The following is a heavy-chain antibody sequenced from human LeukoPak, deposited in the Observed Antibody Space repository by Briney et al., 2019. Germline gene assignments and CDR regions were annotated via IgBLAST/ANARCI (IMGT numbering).Heavy chain of an antibody. J-gene: IGHJ4*02. CDR1: GFTFSSYA. V-gene: IGHV3-23*01. Sequence: GGSLRLSCAASGFTFSSYAMSWVRQAPGKGLEWVSGISGSGHNIYYADSVKGRFTVSRDNSKNMVYLQMNSLRAEDTAVYYCAKGRYSYGSGSYSGYWGQGTLVTVSS. CDR3: AKGRYSYGSGSYSGY. CDR2: ISGSGHNI. D-gene: IGHD3-10*01.